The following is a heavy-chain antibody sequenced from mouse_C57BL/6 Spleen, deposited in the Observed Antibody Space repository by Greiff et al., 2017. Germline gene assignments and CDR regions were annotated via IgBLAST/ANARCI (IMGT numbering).Heavy chain of an antibody. J-gene: IGHJ4*01. D-gene: IGHD1-2*01. Sequence: QVQLQQSGPGLVQPSPSLSITCTVSGFSLTSYGVHWVRQSPGKGLEWLGVIWRGGSTDYNAAFISRLSISKDNSKSQVFYKMNRLQADDTAIYYCARNFGDGPMDYWGQGTSVTVSS. CDR3: ARNFGDGPMDY. CDR2: IWRGGST. V-gene: IGHV2-2*01. CDR1: GFSLTSYG.